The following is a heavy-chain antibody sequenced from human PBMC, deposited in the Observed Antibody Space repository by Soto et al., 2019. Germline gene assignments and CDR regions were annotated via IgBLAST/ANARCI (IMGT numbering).Heavy chain of an antibody. J-gene: IGHJ4*02. CDR1: GYTFTNYG. D-gene: IGHD4-4*01. V-gene: IGHV1-18*01. Sequence: ASVKVSCKASGYTFTNYGLTWVRQAPGQGLEWMGWINTYNGKTNSAQRLQGRVTMTTDTSTNTAYMDLRSLTSDDTAVYYCARAKTPTERDYWGQGTLVTVSS. CDR2: INTYNGKT. CDR3: ARAKTPTERDY.